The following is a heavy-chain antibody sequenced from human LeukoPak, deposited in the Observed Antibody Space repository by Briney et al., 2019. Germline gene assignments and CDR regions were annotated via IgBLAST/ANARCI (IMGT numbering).Heavy chain of an antibody. CDR2: IIPIFGTA. J-gene: IGHJ4*02. CDR3: ARGPYYDILTGYLPYYFDY. V-gene: IGHV1-69*05. CDR1: GGTFSSYA. Sequence: ASVKVSCKAPGGTFSSYAISWVRQAPGQGLEWMGGIIPIFGTANYAQKFQGRVTITTDESASTAYMELSSLRSEDTAVYYCARGPYYDILTGYLPYYFDYWGQGTLVTVSS. D-gene: IGHD3-9*01.